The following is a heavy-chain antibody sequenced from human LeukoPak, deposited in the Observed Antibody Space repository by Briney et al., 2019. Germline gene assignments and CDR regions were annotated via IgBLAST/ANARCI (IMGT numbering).Heavy chain of an antibody. V-gene: IGHV4-34*01. D-gene: IGHD1-26*01. J-gene: IGHJ3*02. CDR3: ARAAYSGSSKGAFDI. Sequence: PSETLSLTCAVYGGSFSGYYWSWIRQPPGKGLEWIGEINHSGSTNYNPSLKSRVTISVDTSKNQFSLKLSSVTAADTAVYYCARAAYSGSSKGAFDIWGQGTMVTVSS. CDR1: GGSFSGYY. CDR2: INHSGST.